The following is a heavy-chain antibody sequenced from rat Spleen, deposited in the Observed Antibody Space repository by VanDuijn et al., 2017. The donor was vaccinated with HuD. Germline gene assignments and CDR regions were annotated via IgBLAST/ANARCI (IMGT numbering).Heavy chain of an antibody. V-gene: IGHV5-20*01. CDR3: TRAPYD. J-gene: IGHJ2*01. Sequence: EVQLVESGGGLVQPGRSMKLSCAASGFTFSDYGMAWVRQTPTKGLEWVASISNDGGSTYYRDSVKGRFTISRDNAKSSLYLQLNSLRYEDTATYNCTRAPYDWGPGVMVTVCS. D-gene: IGHD2-3*01. CDR2: ISNDGGST. CDR1: GFTFSDYG.